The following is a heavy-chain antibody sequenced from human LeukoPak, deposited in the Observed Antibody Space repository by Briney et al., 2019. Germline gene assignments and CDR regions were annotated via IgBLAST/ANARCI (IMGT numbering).Heavy chain of an antibody. D-gene: IGHD6-13*01. Sequence: PSETLSLTCAVSGGSFSGYYWSSIRHPPRKGREGSGEINHSGSTNYNPSLKRRVTISVDTSKNQFSLKLSSVTAADTAVYYCARFRAAAGTKPTYYFDYWGQGTLVTVSS. J-gene: IGHJ4*02. V-gene: IGHV4-34*01. CDR2: INHSGST. CDR3: ARFRAAAGTKPTYYFDY. CDR1: GGSFSGYY.